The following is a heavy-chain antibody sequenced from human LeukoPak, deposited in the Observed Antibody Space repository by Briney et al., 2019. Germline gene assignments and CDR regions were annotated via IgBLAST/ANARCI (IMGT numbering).Heavy chain of an antibody. D-gene: IGHD5-18*01. V-gene: IGHV3-66*01. J-gene: IGHJ4*02. CDR2: TYSGGST. CDR3: ARGEYSYGGFDY. Sequence: GGSLRLSCAASGFTVSSNYMSWVRQAPGKGLEWVSVTYSGGSTYYADSVKGRFTISRDNSKNTLYLQMNSLRAEDTALYYCARGEYSYGGFDYWGQGTLVTVSS. CDR1: GFTVSSNY.